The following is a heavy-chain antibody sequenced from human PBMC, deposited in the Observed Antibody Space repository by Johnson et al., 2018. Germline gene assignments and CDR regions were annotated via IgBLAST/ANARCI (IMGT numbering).Heavy chain of an antibody. CDR3: AKELRGMDV. J-gene: IGHJ6*02. CDR2: ISYDGSYT. Sequence: QVQLVESGGGVVQPGRSLRLSCVASGFTFSSYGIHWVRRAPGKGLVWVALISYDGSYTYYADSVRGRFTISRDNSRNTLYLQMNSLRAEDTAMYYCAKELRGMDVWGQGTTVIVSS. V-gene: IGHV3-30*18. CDR1: GFTFSSYG. D-gene: IGHD3-16*01.